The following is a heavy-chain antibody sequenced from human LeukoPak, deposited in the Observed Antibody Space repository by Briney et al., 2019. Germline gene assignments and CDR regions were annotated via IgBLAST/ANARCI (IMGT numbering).Heavy chain of an antibody. D-gene: IGHD4-17*01. J-gene: IGHJ3*02. CDR2: IIPIFGTA. CDR1: GGTLSSYA. V-gene: IGHV1-69*06. CDR3: ASVGMTGLTTVTTSGAFDI. Sequence: SVKVSCKASGGTLSSYAISWVRQAPGQGLEWMGRIIPIFGTANYAQKFQGRVTITADKSTSTAYMELSSLRSEDTAVYYCASVGMTGLTTVTTSGAFDIWGQGTMVTVSS.